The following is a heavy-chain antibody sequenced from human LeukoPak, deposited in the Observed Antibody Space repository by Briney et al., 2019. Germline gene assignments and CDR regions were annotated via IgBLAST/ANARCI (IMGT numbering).Heavy chain of an antibody. D-gene: IGHD6-13*01. J-gene: IGHJ6*03. CDR3: AKGRGSSSWYLTTMDV. CDR2: ISGSGGST. Sequence: GGTLRLSCAASGFTFSSYGMSWVRQAPGKGLEWVSAISGSGGSTYYADSVKGRFTISRDNSKNTLYLQMNSLRAEDTAVYYCAKGRGSSSWYLTTMDVWGKGTTVTISS. CDR1: GFTFSSYG. V-gene: IGHV3-23*01.